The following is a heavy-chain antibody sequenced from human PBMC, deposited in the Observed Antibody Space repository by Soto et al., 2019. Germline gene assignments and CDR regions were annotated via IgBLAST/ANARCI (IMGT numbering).Heavy chain of an antibody. CDR1: GFTFSSYG. D-gene: IGHD5-12*01. Sequence: QVQLVESGGGVVQPGRSLRLSCAASGFTFSSYGMHWVRQAPGKGLEWVAVISYDGSNKYYADSVKGRFTISRDNSKNTLYLQMNSLRAEDTAVYYCAKDEAISGHFDYWGQGTLVTVSS. J-gene: IGHJ4*02. V-gene: IGHV3-30*18. CDR2: ISYDGSNK. CDR3: AKDEAISGHFDY.